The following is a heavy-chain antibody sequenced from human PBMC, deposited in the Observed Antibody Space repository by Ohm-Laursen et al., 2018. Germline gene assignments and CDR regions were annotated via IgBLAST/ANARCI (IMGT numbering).Heavy chain of an antibody. CDR2: ISFDGNDK. J-gene: IGHJ4*02. D-gene: IGHD5-24*01. CDR1: GFTFSSYG. CDR3: AKDLRVATITPFDY. Sequence: SLRLSCAASGFTFSSYGMHWVRQAPGKGLQWVALISFDGNDKYCADSVRGRFIIPRDTSKNTLYLQMNSLRTEDTAVYYCAKDLRVATITPFDYWGQGTLVTVSS. V-gene: IGHV3-30*18.